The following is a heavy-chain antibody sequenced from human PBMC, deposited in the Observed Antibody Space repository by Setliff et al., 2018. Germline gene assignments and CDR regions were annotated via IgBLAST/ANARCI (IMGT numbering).Heavy chain of an antibody. J-gene: IGHJ6*03. CDR2: INPNNGGT. CDR1: QYTFTAYY. Sequence: ASVKVSCKASQYTFTAYYLHWVRQAPGQGLEWMGWINPNNGGTKYAQKFQGRVTMTRDTSISTGYMELSILRYDDTAVYYCARSPTRTTGSHYLGYYYYYMDFWGKGTTVTVSS. D-gene: IGHD1-1*01. CDR3: ARSPTRTTGSHYLGYYYYYMDF. V-gene: IGHV1-2*02.